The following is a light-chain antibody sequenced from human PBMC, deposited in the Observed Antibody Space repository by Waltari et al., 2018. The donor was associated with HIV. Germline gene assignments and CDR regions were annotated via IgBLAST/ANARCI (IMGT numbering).Light chain of an antibody. Sequence: HSALTQPASVSGSPGQSITISCTASTRDLGNFVSWYQQPPGTAPQLLLYAVNRRPSGTSDRFSGSKAGATASLTISGLQIDDEADYYCSSPTTMESVTFGGGTHAVAFGGGTHLTV. V-gene: IGLV2-14*03. J-gene: IGLJ2*01. CDR3: SSPTTMESVTFGGGTHAVA. CDR1: TRDLGNF. CDR2: AVN.